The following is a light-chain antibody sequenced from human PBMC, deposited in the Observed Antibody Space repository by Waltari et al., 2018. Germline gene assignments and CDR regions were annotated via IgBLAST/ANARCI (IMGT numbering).Light chain of an antibody. CDR3: QQVNGYPLT. CDR1: QGIRNY. J-gene: IGKJ4*01. V-gene: IGKV1-9*01. Sequence: DIQLTQSPSFLSASAGDRVTITCRASQGIRNYLVWYQQKSGEAPKVLIHAASSLQSGVPSRFSGSGSGTEFTLTISSLQPEDSATYYCQQVNGYPLTFGGGTKVEIK. CDR2: AAS.